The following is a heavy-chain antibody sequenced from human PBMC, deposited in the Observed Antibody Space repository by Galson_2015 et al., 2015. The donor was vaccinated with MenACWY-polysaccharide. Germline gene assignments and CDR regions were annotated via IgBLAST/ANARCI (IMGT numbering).Heavy chain of an antibody. J-gene: IGHJ4*02. CDR1: GFTFSGSA. D-gene: IGHD1-26*01. V-gene: IGHV3-73*01. CDR2: IRSKANSYAT. Sequence: SLRLSCAASGFTFSGSAMHWVRRASGKGLEWVGHIRSKANSYATAYAASVKGRFTISRDDSKNTAYLQMNSLRTEDTAVYYCTGIVRGTNSFDYWGPGTLVTVSS. CDR3: TGIVRGTNSFDY.